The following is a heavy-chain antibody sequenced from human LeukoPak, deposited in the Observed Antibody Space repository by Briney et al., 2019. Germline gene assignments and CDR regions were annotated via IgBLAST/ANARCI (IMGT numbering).Heavy chain of an antibody. CDR1: GGSVSSRDHY. CDR2: VYFSGST. Sequence: SETLSLTCIVSGGSVSSRDHYWGWLRQSPGKGLEWIGSVYFSGSTYYNPSLKSPVTMPIDTFNNQFSLHLKSVTAAGTALYLCARHKWEPPRFFDLWGGGSLVTVSS. V-gene: IGHV4-39*01. D-gene: IGHD1-26*01. CDR3: ARHKWEPPRFFDL. J-gene: IGHJ2*01.